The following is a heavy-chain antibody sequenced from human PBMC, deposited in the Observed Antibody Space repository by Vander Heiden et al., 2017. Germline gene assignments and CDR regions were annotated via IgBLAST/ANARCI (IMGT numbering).Heavy chain of an antibody. CDR2: IYYSGST. D-gene: IGHD3-10*01. J-gene: IGHJ4*02. CDR3: ARSRLTMIRGVVTPGGFDY. CDR1: AGPISSYY. Sequence: QVQLQAPGPGLVKPSETLSPTCTVPAGPISSYYWSWIRQPPGKGLEWIGYIYYSGSTNYNASLKSRGTISVDTSKNQFSLKLTSVTAADTAVYYCARSRLTMIRGVVTPGGFDYWGQGTLVTVSS. V-gene: IGHV4-59*01.